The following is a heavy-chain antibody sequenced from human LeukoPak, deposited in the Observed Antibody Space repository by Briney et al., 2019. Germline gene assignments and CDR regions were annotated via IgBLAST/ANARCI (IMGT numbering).Heavy chain of an antibody. Sequence: SETLSLTCAVYGGSFSGYYWSWIRQPPGKGLEWIGEINHSGSTNYNLSLKSRVTISVDTSKNQFSLKLSSVTAADTAVYYCARGRAYYYGSGSSFFDYWGQGTLVTVSS. CDR3: ARGRAYYYGSGSSFFDY. J-gene: IGHJ4*02. CDR2: INHSGST. V-gene: IGHV4-34*01. CDR1: GGSFSGYY. D-gene: IGHD3-10*01.